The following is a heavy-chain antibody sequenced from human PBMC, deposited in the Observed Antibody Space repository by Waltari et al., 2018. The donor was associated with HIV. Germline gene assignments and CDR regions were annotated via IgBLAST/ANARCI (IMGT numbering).Heavy chain of an antibody. CDR3: ARDKYGGHWFDP. V-gene: IGHV4-31*03. CDR1: GASISRGDYY. CDR2: IYYSGYT. D-gene: IGHD4-17*01. Sequence: QVQLQESGPGLVKPSQTLSLSCTVSGASISRGDYYWSWIRQHPGKGLAWMGYIYYSGYTHYSPSLQSRVTISVDTSKNHFSLNLSSVTAADTAVYYCARDKYGGHWFDPWGQGTLVTVSS. J-gene: IGHJ5*02.